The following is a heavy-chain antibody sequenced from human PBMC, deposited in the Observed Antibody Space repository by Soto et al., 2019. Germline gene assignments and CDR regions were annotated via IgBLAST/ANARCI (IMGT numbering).Heavy chain of an antibody. J-gene: IGHJ6*02. V-gene: IGHV3-23*01. CDR3: ANNAAMALGYYYGMDV. CDR1: GFTFSSYA. D-gene: IGHD5-18*01. Sequence: GGSLRLSCAASGFTFSSYAMSWVRQAPGKGLEWVSAISGSGGSTYYADSVKGRFTISRDNSKNTLYLQMNSLRAEDTAVYYCANNAAMALGYYYGMDVWGQGTTVTVSS. CDR2: ISGSGGST.